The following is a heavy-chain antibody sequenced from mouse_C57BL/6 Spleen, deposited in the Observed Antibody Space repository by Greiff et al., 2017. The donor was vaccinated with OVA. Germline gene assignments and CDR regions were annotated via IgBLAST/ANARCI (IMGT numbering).Heavy chain of an antibody. CDR1: GFTFSSYA. D-gene: IGHD4-1*01. CDR2: ISDGGSYT. J-gene: IGHJ3*01. V-gene: IGHV5-4*01. Sequence: EVQLVEPGGGLVKPGGSLKLSCAASGFTFSSYAMSWVRQTPGQRLEWVATISDGGSYTYYPDNVQGRFTISRDNAKNNLYLQMSHLKSEDTAMYYCARDGPGTWAYWGQGTLVTVSA. CDR3: ARDGPGTWAY.